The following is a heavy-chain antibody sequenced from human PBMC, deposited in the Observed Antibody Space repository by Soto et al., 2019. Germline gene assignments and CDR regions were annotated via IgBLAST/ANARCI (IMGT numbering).Heavy chain of an antibody. J-gene: IGHJ6*02. D-gene: IGHD1-26*01. CDR2: IYYSGST. CDR3: ARGGIPPSGYGIAYAMDV. V-gene: IGHV4-39*01. CDR1: GVSISGSRYY. Sequence: SETLSLTCTVSGVSISGSRYYWGWIRQPPGRGLEWIGNIYYSGSTYYTPALKSRVTLSVDTSKNQFSLNLNSVTAADTAVYYCARGGIPPSGYGIAYAMDVWGQGTTVT.